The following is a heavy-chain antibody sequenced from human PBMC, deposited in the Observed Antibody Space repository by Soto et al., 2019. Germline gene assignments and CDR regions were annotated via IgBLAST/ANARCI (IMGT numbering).Heavy chain of an antibody. J-gene: IGHJ6*02. CDR2: IVSNDEK. D-gene: IGHD2-15*01. CDR1: GFSLSNARVG. V-gene: IGHV2-26*01. CDR3: ARIRCSGGSCSSAYYYYYGMDV. Sequence: QVTLKESGPVLVKPTETLTLTCTVSGFSLSNARVGVTWIRQPPGKALEWLAHIVSNDEKSYSTSLKSRLTTTTETTNKHVVLIMTTMDPVDTATYYCARIRCSGGSCSSAYYYYYGMDVWGQGTTVTVSS.